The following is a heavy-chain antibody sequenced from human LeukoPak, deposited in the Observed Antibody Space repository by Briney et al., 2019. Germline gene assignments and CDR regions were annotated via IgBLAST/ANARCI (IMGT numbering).Heavy chain of an antibody. CDR1: GFTFSNYG. J-gene: IGHJ5*02. D-gene: IGHD3-3*01. Sequence: GGSLRLSCAASGFTFSNYGMNWVRQAPGKGLEWVSAIGARVGRTYYADSVKGRFTISRDNSKNTLYLQMDSLSAEDTAVYYCAKDRVQILKWLPRFDPWGQGTLVTVSS. CDR3: AKDRVQILKWLPRFDP. CDR2: IGARVGRT. V-gene: IGHV3-23*01.